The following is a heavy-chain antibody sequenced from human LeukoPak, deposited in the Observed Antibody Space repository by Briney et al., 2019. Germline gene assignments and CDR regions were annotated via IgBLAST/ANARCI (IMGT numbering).Heavy chain of an antibody. Sequence: GGSLRLSCAASGFTFSSYAMHWVRQAPGKGLEWVAFISYDGSNKYYADSVKGRFTISRGNSKNTLYLQMNSLRAEDTAVYYCARGDCSSTSCSADYWGQGTLVTVSS. V-gene: IGHV3-30*04. CDR1: GFTFSSYA. D-gene: IGHD2-2*01. J-gene: IGHJ4*02. CDR2: ISYDGSNK. CDR3: ARGDCSSTSCSADY.